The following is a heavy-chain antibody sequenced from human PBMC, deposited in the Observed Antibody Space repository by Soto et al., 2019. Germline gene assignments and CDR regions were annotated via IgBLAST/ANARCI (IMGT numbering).Heavy chain of an antibody. CDR3: ARKPIYHFFAGYYSVDY. J-gene: IGHJ4*02. Sequence: QVQLRQWGAGLLKPSETLSLTCAVFGGSFSDYYWTWIRQPPGKGLEWIGEINHSGTTSYNPSLKRRITISVDTSNNQFSLKLSSVTAADTAVYYCARKPIYHFFAGYYSVDYWGQGTLVTVSS. D-gene: IGHD3-9*01. CDR2: INHSGTT. V-gene: IGHV4-34*01. CDR1: GGSFSDYY.